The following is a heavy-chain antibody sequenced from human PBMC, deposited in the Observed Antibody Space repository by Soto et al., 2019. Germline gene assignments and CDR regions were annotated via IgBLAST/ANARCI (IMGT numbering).Heavy chain of an antibody. CDR3: ARDPGYSYGYN. J-gene: IGHJ4*02. D-gene: IGHD5-18*01. V-gene: IGHV1-24*01. CDR2: FDPEDGET. Sequence: ASVKVSCKVSGYTLTELSMHWVRQAPGKGLEWMGGFDPEDGETIYAQKFQGRVTMTRDTSASTAYMELSSLRSEDTAVCYCARDPGYSYGYNWGQGTLVTVSS. CDR1: GYTLTELS.